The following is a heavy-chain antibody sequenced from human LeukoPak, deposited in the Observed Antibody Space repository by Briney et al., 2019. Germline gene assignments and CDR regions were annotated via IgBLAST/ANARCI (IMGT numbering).Heavy chain of an antibody. V-gene: IGHV1-2*02. CDR1: GYTFTGYY. CDR2: INPNSGGT. CDR3: ASAQNYDILTGFDY. D-gene: IGHD3-9*01. Sequence: ASVKVSCKASGYTFTGYYMHWVRQAPGQGLEWMGWINPNSGGTNYAQKFQGRVTMTRDTSISTAYMELSRLRSDDTAVYYCASAQNYDILTGFDYRGQGTLVTVSS. J-gene: IGHJ4*02.